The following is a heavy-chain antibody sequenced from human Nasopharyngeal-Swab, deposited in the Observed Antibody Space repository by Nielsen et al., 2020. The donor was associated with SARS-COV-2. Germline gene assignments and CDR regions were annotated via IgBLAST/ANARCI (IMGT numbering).Heavy chain of an antibody. CDR3: ARPNTPEDIVVVPAAIAFDI. D-gene: IGHD2-2*01. CDR2: IYYSGST. Sequence: WIRQPPGKGLEWIGSIYYSGSTYYNPSLKSRVTISVDTSKNQFSLKLSSVTAADTAVYYCARPNTPEDIVVVPAAIAFDIWGKGTMVTVS. V-gene: IGHV4-39*01. J-gene: IGHJ3*02.